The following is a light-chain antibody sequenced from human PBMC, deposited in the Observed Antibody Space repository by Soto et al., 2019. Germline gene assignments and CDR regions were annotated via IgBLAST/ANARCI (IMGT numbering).Light chain of an antibody. CDR3: ASWDVSLNAWV. CDR1: SYNIGSNA. Sequence: QSVLTQPPSASGTPGQRVTISCSGSSYNIGSNAVNWYQQLPGTAPKLLIYTFAQRPSGVPDRFSGSKSGTSASLAISGLQSEDEADYYCASWDVSLNAWVFGGGTKLTVL. V-gene: IGLV1-44*01. CDR2: TFA. J-gene: IGLJ3*02.